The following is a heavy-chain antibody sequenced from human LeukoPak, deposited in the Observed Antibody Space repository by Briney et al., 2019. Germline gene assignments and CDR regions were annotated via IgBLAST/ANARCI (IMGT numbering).Heavy chain of an antibody. Sequence: ASVKVSCKTSGYPFSTWEINWVRQAAGQGLEWLGWVHPDSGNTDYAQKFRGRVTMSRDTSTSTAYMELSGLRLDDTAVYFCARVGIALTSPFDYWGLGTLVAVSS. V-gene: IGHV1-8*01. CDR1: GYPFSTWE. J-gene: IGHJ4*02. D-gene: IGHD1-1*01. CDR2: VHPDSGNT. CDR3: ARVGIALTSPFDY.